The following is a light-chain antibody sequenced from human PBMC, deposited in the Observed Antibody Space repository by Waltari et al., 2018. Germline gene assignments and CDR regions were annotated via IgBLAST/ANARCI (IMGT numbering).Light chain of an antibody. CDR2: RNN. CDR3: AAWDDSLREV. CDR1: ISNIGSNY. Sequence: QSVLTQPPSASGTPGQRVTISCSGSISNIGSNYVYWYQQLPGTAPKLLIYRNNQRPSGVPDGFSGSKSGTSASLAISGLRSEDEGDYYCAAWDDSLREVFGTGTKVTVL. V-gene: IGLV1-47*01. J-gene: IGLJ1*01.